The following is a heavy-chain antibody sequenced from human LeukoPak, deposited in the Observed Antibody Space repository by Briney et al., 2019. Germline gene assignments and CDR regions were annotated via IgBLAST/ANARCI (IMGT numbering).Heavy chain of an antibody. CDR3: AKAPPVLRFLEWLFDYYMDV. V-gene: IGHV3-23*01. J-gene: IGHJ6*03. Sequence: GGSLRLSCAASGFTFSSYAMSWVRQAPGKGLEWVSAISGSGGSTYYADSVKGRFTISRDNSKNTLYLQMNSLRAEDTAVYYCAKAPPVLRFLEWLFDYYMDVWGKGTTVTVSS. CDR2: ISGSGGST. CDR1: GFTFSSYA. D-gene: IGHD3-3*01.